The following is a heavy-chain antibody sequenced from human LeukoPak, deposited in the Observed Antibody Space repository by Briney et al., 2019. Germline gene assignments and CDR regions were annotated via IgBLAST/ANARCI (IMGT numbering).Heavy chain of an antibody. V-gene: IGHV4-34*01. J-gene: IGHJ6*03. CDR1: GGAFRDYY. CDR2: ITHSGRT. Sequence: SETLSLTCAVYGGAFRDYYWTWIRLPPGKGLEWIGEITHSGRTNYNPSLKSRVSISVDMAKKQFSLNLNSVTAADTAVYYCARGPRIAPADDGYYYMDVWGAGTTVTVSS. D-gene: IGHD6-13*01. CDR3: ARGPRIAPADDGYYYMDV.